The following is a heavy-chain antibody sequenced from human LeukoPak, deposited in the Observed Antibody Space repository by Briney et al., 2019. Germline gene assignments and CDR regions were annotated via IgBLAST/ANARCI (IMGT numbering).Heavy chain of an antibody. CDR1: GASISTSY. CDR3: ARVGCSGGSCYPDY. CDR2: IHYSGDI. V-gene: IGHV4-59*01. D-gene: IGHD2-15*01. Sequence: KPSETLSLTCTVSGASISTSYWYWIRQPPGKGLEWIGYIHYSGDINYNPSLKSRVTISAYTSKNQLSLKLSSVTAADTAVYYCARVGCSGGSCYPDYWGQGTLVTVS. J-gene: IGHJ4*02.